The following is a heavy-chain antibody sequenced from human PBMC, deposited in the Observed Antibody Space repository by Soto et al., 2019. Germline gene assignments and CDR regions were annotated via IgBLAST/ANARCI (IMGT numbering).Heavy chain of an antibody. CDR1: GFTFSSYW. CDR3: ARELWGYCSGGSCYNPFDY. D-gene: IGHD2-15*01. V-gene: IGHV3-74*01. Sequence: GGSLILSCAASGFTFSSYWMHWVRQAPGKGLVWVSRINSDGSGTSYADSVKGRFTISRDNAKNTLYLQMNSLRAEDTAVYYCARELWGYCSGGSCYNPFDYWGQGTLVTVSS. CDR2: INSDGSGT. J-gene: IGHJ4*02.